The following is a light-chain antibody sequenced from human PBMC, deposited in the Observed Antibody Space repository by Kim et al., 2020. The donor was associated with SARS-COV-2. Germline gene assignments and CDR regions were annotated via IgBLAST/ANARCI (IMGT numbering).Light chain of an antibody. CDR3: NSRDSNDNVV. Sequence: VALGQTVRITCQGDSLRSYYATWYQQKPGQAPKLVIYGKNNRPSGIPDRFSGSSSGNTASLTITGTQAGDDADYYCNSRDSNDNVVFGGGTQLTVL. J-gene: IGLJ2*01. CDR1: SLRSYY. CDR2: GKN. V-gene: IGLV3-19*01.